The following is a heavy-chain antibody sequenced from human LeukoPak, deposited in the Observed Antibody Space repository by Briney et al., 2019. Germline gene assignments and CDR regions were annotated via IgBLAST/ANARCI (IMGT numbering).Heavy chain of an antibody. CDR2: IYTSGST. D-gene: IGHD2-15*01. J-gene: IGHJ6*03. CDR1: GGSISSGSYY. V-gene: IGHV4-61*02. CDR3: ARSNLFIGDIVVVVAAKNYYYYMDV. Sequence: PSQTLSLTCTVSGGSISSGSYYWSWIRQPAGKGLEWIGRIYTSGSTNYNPSLKSRVTISVGTSKNQFSLKLSSVTAADTAVYYCARSNLFIGDIVVVVAAKNYYYYMDVWGKGTTVTVSS.